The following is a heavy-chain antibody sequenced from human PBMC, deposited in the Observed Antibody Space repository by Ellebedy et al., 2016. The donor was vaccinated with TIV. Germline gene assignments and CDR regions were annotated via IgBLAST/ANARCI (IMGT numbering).Heavy chain of an antibody. D-gene: IGHD3-9*01. J-gene: IGHJ2*01. CDR2: IRSKAYGGTT. Sequence: GESLKISCAASGFTFSIYWMNWVRQAPGKGLEWVSLIRSKAYGGTTEYAASVKGRFTISSDDSKSIAYLQMNSLKTEDTAVYYCTRNLTGYSDYWYFDLWGRGTLVTVSS. V-gene: IGHV3-49*04. CDR1: GFTFSIYW. CDR3: TRNLTGYSDYWYFDL.